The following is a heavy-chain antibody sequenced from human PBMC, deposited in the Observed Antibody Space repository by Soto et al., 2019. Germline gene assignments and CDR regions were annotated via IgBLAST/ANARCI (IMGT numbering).Heavy chain of an antibody. V-gene: IGHV4-34*01. CDR3: ARGPRGGTIFGVVRDYYYYGMDV. Sequence: ETLSLTCAVYGGSFSGYYWSWIRQPPGKGLEWIGEINHSGSTNYNPSLKSRVTISVDTSKDQFSLKLSSVTAADTAVYYCARGPRGGTIFGVVRDYYYYGMDVWGQGTTVTVSS. CDR1: GGSFSGYY. CDR2: INHSGST. J-gene: IGHJ6*02. D-gene: IGHD3-3*01.